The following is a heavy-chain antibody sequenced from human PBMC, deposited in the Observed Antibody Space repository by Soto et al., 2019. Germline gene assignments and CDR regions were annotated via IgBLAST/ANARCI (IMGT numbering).Heavy chain of an antibody. CDR1: VFIFRSYG. Sequence: GWSLRLSCASSVFIFRSYGMHWVRQAPGKGLEWVAVIWYDGSNTYYADPVKGRFTISRDNSKNTLFLQMNSLRAEDTAVYYCASSAAWGRGTLVTVSS. CDR3: ASSAA. V-gene: IGHV3-33*01. D-gene: IGHD6-19*01. CDR2: IWYDGSNT. J-gene: IGHJ5*02.